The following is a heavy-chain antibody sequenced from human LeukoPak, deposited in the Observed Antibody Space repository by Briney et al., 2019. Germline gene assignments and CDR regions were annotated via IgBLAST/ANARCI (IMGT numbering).Heavy chain of an antibody. CDR1: GGSFSGYY. Sequence: SETLSLTCAVYGGSFSGYYWSWIRQPPGKGLEWIGEIYHSGSTNYNPPLKSRVTISVDKSKNQFSLKLSSVTAADTAVYYCARGRNRYCSSTSCYLLDYWGQGTLVTVSS. D-gene: IGHD2-2*01. J-gene: IGHJ4*02. V-gene: IGHV4-34*01. CDR2: IYHSGST. CDR3: ARGRNRYCSSTSCYLLDY.